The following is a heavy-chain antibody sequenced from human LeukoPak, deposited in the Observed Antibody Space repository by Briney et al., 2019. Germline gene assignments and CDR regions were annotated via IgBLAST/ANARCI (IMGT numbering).Heavy chain of an antibody. J-gene: IGHJ4*02. D-gene: IGHD4-17*01. CDR3: ARAGNGDWWNDFDY. Sequence: GASVKVSCKASGYTFTSYDINWVRQATGQGLEWMGWMNPNSGNTGYAQKFQGRVTMTRNTSISTAYMELSSLRSEDTAVYYCARAGNGDWWNDFDYWGQGTLVTVSS. CDR2: MNPNSGNT. CDR1: GYTFTSYD. V-gene: IGHV1-8*02.